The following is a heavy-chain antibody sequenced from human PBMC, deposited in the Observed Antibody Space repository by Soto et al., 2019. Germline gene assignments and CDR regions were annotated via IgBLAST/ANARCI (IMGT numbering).Heavy chain of an antibody. D-gene: IGHD3-22*01. CDR1: GYSFTSYW. CDR2: IDPSDSYT. Sequence: EVQLVQSGAEVKKPGESLRISCKGSGYSFTSYWISWVRQMPGKGLEWMGRIDPSDSYTNYSPSFQGHVTISADKSISTAYLQWSSLKASDTAMYYCATAMIVVVMPDYWGQGTLVTVSS. CDR3: ATAMIVVVMPDY. J-gene: IGHJ4*02. V-gene: IGHV5-10-1*01.